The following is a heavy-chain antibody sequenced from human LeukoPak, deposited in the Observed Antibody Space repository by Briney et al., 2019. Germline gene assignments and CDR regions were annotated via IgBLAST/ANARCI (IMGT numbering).Heavy chain of an antibody. CDR2: IYHSGST. CDR1: GGSISSSY. Sequence: SETLSLTCTVSGGSISSSYWSWIRQPPGEGLEWIGYIYHSGSTNYSPSLKSRVTMSVDTSKNQFSLKVSSVTAADTAVYYCARIDSAYYFGMDVWGQGTTVTVSS. D-gene: IGHD3-9*01. J-gene: IGHJ6*02. V-gene: IGHV4-59*01. CDR3: ARIDSAYYFGMDV.